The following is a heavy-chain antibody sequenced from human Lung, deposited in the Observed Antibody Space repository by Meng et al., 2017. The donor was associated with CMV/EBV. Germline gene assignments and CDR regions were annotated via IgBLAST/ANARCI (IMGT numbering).Heavy chain of an antibody. CDR3: AKTPRADWSVDY. CDR1: GYTFTSYT. CDR2: INAGNGNT. V-gene: IGHV1-3*01. J-gene: IGHJ4*02. Sequence: QVQLVQSGAEVKKPGASVKVSCKASGYTFTSYTMYWVRQAPGQRLEWMGWINAGNGNTKYSQKFQGRVTITRHTSARTAYMEVSSLRSEDTAVYYCAKTPRADWSVDYWGQGTLVTVSS. D-gene: IGHD3-9*01.